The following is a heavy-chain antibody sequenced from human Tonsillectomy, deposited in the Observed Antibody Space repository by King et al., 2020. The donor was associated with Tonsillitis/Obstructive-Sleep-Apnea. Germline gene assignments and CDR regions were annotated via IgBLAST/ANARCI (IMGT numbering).Heavy chain of an antibody. CDR1: GFTFSSYA. J-gene: IGHJ5*02. CDR2: ISGTGGST. CDR3: ARIVGDITGPNWFDP. D-gene: IGHD1-20*01. Sequence: VQLVGSGGNLVQPGGSLRLSCAASGFTFSSYAMTWVRQAPGKGLEWVSAISGTGGSTYYADSVKGRFTISRDNSKNTLYLQMNSLRAEDTAVYYCARIVGDITGPNWFDPWGQGTLVTVSS. V-gene: IGHV3-23*04.